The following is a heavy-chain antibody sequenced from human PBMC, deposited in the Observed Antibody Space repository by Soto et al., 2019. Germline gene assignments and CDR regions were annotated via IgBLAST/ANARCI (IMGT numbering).Heavy chain of an antibody. CDR3: ARGRYGMDV. Sequence: VVSLRLSCAASGFTFSSYWMSWVRQAPWKGLEWVANIKQDGSEKYYVDSVKGRFTISRDNAKNSLYLQMNSLRAEDTAVYYCARGRYGMDVWGQGTTVTVSS. CDR2: IKQDGSEK. CDR1: GFTFSSYW. J-gene: IGHJ6*02. V-gene: IGHV3-7*04.